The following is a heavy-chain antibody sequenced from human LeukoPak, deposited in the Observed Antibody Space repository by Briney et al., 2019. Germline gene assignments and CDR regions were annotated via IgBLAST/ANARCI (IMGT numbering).Heavy chain of an antibody. J-gene: IGHJ4*02. CDR2: IKEDGSKT. CDR3: ARDQGWLQFDY. D-gene: IGHD5-24*01. CDR1: GFTFSSYW. V-gene: IGHV3-7*01. Sequence: GGSLRLSCAASGFTFSSYWMSWVRQAPGKGLEWVAKIKEDGSKTYYMDSVKGRFAISRDNAQNSLYLQMNSLTAEDSAVYYCARDQGWLQFDYWGQGALATVSS.